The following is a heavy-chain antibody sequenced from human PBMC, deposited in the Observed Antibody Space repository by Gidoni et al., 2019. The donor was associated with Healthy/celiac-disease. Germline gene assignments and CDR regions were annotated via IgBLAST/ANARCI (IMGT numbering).Heavy chain of an antibody. J-gene: IGHJ6*02. CDR3: ARDSSMTPYYYYGMDV. Sequence: EVQLVGSGGGLVKSGLSLSLACAASGFTFRSYSMNWVREAPGKGLEWVASISSSSSYIYYADSVKGRFTIYRENAKNSLYLQMNSLRAEDTAVYYCARDSSMTPYYYYGMDVWGQGTTVTVSS. V-gene: IGHV3-21*01. CDR2: ISSSSSYI. CDR1: GFTFRSYS.